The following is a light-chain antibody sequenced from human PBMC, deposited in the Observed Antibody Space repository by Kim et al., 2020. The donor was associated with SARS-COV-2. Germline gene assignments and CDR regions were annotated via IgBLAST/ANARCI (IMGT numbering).Light chain of an antibody. CDR1: SLRSYY. V-gene: IGLV3-19*01. CDR2: GKN. Sequence: VPLGQTVRITCQGDSLRSYYATWYQQKPGQAPIVVIYGKNNRPSGIPDRFSGSSSGDTASLTITGTQAGDEADYYCNSRGSNDNVLFGGGTKLTVL. J-gene: IGLJ2*01. CDR3: NSRGSNDNVL.